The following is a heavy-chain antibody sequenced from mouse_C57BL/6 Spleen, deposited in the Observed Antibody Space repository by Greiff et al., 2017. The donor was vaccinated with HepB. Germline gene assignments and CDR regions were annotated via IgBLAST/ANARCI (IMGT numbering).Heavy chain of an antibody. Sequence: EVKVEESGGGLVKPGGSLKLSCAASGFTFSDYGMHWVRQAPEKGLEWVAYISSGSSTIYYADTVKGRFTISRDNAKNTLFLQMTSLWSEDTAMYYCARLYYGYGAMDYWGQGTSVTVSS. CDR3: ARLYYGYGAMDY. J-gene: IGHJ4*01. CDR1: GFTFSDYG. CDR2: ISSGSSTI. D-gene: IGHD2-2*01. V-gene: IGHV5-17*01.